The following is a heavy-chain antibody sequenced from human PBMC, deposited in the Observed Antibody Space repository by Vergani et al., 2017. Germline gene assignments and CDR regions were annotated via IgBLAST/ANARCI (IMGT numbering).Heavy chain of an antibody. CDR2: ISGSGGST. CDR1: GFTFSSYA. J-gene: IGHJ6*03. V-gene: IGHV3-23*01. Sequence: EVQLLESGGNLIQPGGSLRLSCGASGFTFSSYAMTWVRLAPGKGLQWVSAISGSGGSTYYADSVKGRFTISRDNSKNTLYLQMNSLRAEDTAVYYCAKHTYDFWSGSNYMDVWGKGTTVTVSS. CDR3: AKHTYDFWSGSNYMDV. D-gene: IGHD3-3*01.